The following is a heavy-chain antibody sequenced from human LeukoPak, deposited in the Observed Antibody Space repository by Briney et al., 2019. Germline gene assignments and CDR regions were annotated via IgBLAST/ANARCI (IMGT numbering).Heavy chain of an antibody. CDR1: GGTFSSYG. CDR2: IIPIFGTA. J-gene: IGHJ6*03. Sequence: SVKVSCKASGGTFSSYGISWVRQAPGQGLEWMGRIIPIFGTANYAQKFEGRVTITADESTSTAFMELSSLRSEDTSVYYCARDSYYDFWSGPRLYYYYYYMDVWGKGTTVTVSS. CDR3: ARDSYYDFWSGPRLYYYYYYMDV. V-gene: IGHV1-69*15. D-gene: IGHD3-3*01.